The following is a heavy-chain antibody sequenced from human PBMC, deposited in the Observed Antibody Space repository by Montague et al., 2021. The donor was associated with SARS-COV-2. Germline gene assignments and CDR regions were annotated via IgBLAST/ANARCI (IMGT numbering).Heavy chain of an antibody. J-gene: IGHJ3*02. Sequence: SLRLSCAASGFTFDDYSMHWVRQAPEKGLVWVSGISLKRGSIAYADSVKGRFTISRDNAKTSLYLQMNSLRAEDTALYYCAKVMSEDYYVGSGSPDAFDIWGQGTMVTVSS. CDR1: GFTFDDYS. CDR2: ISLKRGSI. D-gene: IGHD3-22*01. CDR3: AKVMSEDYYVGSGSPDAFDI. V-gene: IGHV3-9*01.